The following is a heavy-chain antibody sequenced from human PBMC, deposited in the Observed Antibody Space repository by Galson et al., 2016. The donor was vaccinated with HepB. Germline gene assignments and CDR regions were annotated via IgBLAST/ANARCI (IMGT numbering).Heavy chain of an antibody. CDR1: GGSISSDTW. J-gene: IGHJ4*02. CDR3: ACGKLATGWGY. D-gene: IGHD6-6*01. CDR2: IYRSGTA. Sequence: ETLSLTCAVSGGSISSDTWWSWVRQPPGKGLEWIGEIYRSGTANYNPSLKSRFVISPGKSKNQFSLTVNSGTAADTAVYYCACGKLATGWGYWGQGTLVIVSS. V-gene: IGHV4-4*02.